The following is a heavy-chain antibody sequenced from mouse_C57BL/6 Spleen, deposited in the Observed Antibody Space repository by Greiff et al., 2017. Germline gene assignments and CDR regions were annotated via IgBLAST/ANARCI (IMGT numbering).Heavy chain of an antibody. J-gene: IGHJ4*01. CDR1: GYTFTSYW. Sequence: QVQLQQPGAELVRPGSSVKLSCKASGYTFTSYWMDWVKQRPGQGLEWIGNIYPSDSETHYNQKFKDKATLTVDKSSSTAYMQLSSLTSEDSAVYYCARYDYDRGPYAMDYWGQGTSVTVSS. V-gene: IGHV1-61*01. CDR2: IYPSDSET. D-gene: IGHD2-4*01. CDR3: ARYDYDRGPYAMDY.